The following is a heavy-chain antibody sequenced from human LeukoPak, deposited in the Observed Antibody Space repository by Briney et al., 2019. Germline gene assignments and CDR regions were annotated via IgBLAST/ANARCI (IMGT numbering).Heavy chain of an antibody. CDR3: ARRCGGDCLEAFDI. J-gene: IGHJ3*02. D-gene: IGHD2-21*02. V-gene: IGHV5-51*01. CDR2: IYPGDSDT. CDR1: GYSFTSYW. Sequence: GESLNISCKGSGYSFTSYWIGWVRQLPGKGLGGMGIIYPGDSDTRYSPSFQGQVTISADKSISTAYLQWSSLKASDTAMYYCARRCGGDCLEAFDIWGQGTMVTVSS.